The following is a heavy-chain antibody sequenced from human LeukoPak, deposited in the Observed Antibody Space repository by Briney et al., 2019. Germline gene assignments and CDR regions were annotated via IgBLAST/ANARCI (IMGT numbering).Heavy chain of an antibody. D-gene: IGHD6-13*01. CDR1: GFTFSNAW. J-gene: IGHJ6*02. Sequence: GGSLRLSCAASGFTFSNAWMNWVSQAPGKGLEWVGRIKSKTDGGTTDYAAPVKGRFTIARDDSKNTLYLQMNSLKTEDTAVYYCTTEIAAAGIGYYGMDVWGQGTTVTVSS. CDR3: TTEIAAAGIGYYGMDV. V-gene: IGHV3-15*07. CDR2: IKSKTDGGTT.